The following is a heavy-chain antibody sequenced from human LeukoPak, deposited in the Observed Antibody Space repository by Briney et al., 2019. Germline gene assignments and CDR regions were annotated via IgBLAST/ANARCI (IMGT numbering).Heavy chain of an antibody. V-gene: IGHV3-21*01. CDR2: ISSSSSYI. CDR3: AKDHYGPGSYYNVQGYFQH. J-gene: IGHJ1*01. CDR1: GFTFSSYS. Sequence: GGSLRLSCAASGFTFSSYSMNWVRQAPGKGLEWVSSISSSSSYIYYADSVKGRFTISRDNSKNTLYLQMNSLRAEDTAVYYCAKDHYGPGSYYNVQGYFQHWGQGTLVTVSS. D-gene: IGHD3-10*01.